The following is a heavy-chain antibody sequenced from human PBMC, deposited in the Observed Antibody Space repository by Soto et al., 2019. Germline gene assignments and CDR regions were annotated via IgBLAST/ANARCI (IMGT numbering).Heavy chain of an antibody. CDR1: GGTFRSSA. J-gene: IGHJ6*02. Sequence: QVQLVQSGAEVKKPGSSGKASCKASGGTFRSSAISWVRRAPGHGLEWWGGIIPIFGTANYAQKFQGRVTITADESTSTAYMELSSLRSEDTAVYYCARRPELGYYGMDVWGQGTTVTVSS. D-gene: IGHD5-18*01. CDR3: ARRPELGYYGMDV. CDR2: IIPIFGTA. V-gene: IGHV1-69*01.